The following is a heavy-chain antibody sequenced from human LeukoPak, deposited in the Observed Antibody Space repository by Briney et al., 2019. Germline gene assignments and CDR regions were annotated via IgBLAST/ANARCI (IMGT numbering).Heavy chain of an antibody. D-gene: IGHD5-18*01. CDR3: ARETGYSYGSPLRSFDY. CDR2: ISYDGSNK. V-gene: IGHV3-30*04. CDR1: GFTFSSYA. J-gene: IGHJ4*02. Sequence: PGRSLRLSCAASGFTFSSYAMHWVRQAPGKGLGWVAVISYDGSNKYYADSVKGRFTISRDNSKNTLYLQMNSLRAEDTAVYYCARETGYSYGSPLRSFDYWGQGTLVTVSS.